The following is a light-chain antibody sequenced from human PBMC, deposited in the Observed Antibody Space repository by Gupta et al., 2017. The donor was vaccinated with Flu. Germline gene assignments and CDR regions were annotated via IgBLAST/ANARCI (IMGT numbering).Light chain of an antibody. V-gene: IGKV1-39*01. J-gene: IGKJ4*01. CDR3: QQPYSPPPT. CDR2: AAS. Sequence: GDRVTITCRASQNIGKFLNWYQHKPGKAPRLLIVAASILQSGVPSRFTGSGAGTEFTLTITSLQAEDFATYYCQQPYSPPPTFGGGTKVEIK. CDR1: QNIGKF.